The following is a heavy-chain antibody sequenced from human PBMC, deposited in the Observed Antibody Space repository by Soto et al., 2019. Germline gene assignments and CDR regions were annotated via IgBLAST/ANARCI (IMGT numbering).Heavy chain of an antibody. CDR3: AGERPPADY. CDR2: ISAYNGNT. Sequence: QVQLVQSGAEVKKPGASVKVSCKASGYTFTSYGISWVRQAPGQGLEWMGWISAYNGNTNYAQKLQGRVTMTTDTSTGTAYMGPRSLRSDGTAVYYCAGERPPADYWGQGTLVTVSS. V-gene: IGHV1-18*01. J-gene: IGHJ4*02. CDR1: GYTFTSYG.